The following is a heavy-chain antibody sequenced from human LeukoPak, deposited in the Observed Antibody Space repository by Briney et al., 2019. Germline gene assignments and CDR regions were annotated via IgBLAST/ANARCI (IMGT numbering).Heavy chain of an antibody. CDR2: IIPIFGTA. CDR1: GGTFSSYA. J-gene: IGHJ4*02. V-gene: IGHV1-69*13. D-gene: IGHD3-22*01. CDR3: ARGRALGSYESSGGYFDY. Sequence: GASVKVPCKASGGTFSSYAISWVRQAPGQGLEWMGGIIPIFGTANYAQKFQGRVTITADESTSTAYMELSSLRSEDTAVYYCARGRALGSYESSGGYFDYWGQGTLVTVSS.